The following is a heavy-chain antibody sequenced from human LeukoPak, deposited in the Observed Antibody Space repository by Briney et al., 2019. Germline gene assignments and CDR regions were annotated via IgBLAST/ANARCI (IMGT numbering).Heavy chain of an antibody. CDR2: VHHGGAS. V-gene: IGHV4-4*02. CDR1: GDSITSHSW. CDR3: ASHVTVLGTRGFDF. Sequence: PSGTLSLTCAVSGDSITSHSWWSRVRQPPGKGLEWIGEVHHGGASNYDPSLESRVTISVDKSKNRFSLNLRSVTAADTATYYCASHVTVLGTRGFDFWGRGTLVTVS. J-gene: IGHJ4*02. D-gene: IGHD6-19*01.